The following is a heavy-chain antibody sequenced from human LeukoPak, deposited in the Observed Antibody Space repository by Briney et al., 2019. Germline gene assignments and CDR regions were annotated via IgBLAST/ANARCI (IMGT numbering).Heavy chain of an antibody. CDR3: ARDDTHYGSSGSFYDAFDI. D-gene: IGHD3-22*01. CDR1: GFTFSSYA. J-gene: IGHJ3*02. V-gene: IGHV3-30*04. CDR2: ISYDGSNK. Sequence: GGSLRLSCAASGFTFSSYAMHWVRQAPGKGLEWVAVISYDGSNKYYADSVKGRFTISRDNAKNSLYLQMNSLRAEDTAVYYCARDDTHYGSSGSFYDAFDIWGQGTMVTVSS.